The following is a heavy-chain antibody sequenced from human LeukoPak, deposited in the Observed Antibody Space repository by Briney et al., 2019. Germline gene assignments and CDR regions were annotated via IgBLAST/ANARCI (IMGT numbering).Heavy chain of an antibody. J-gene: IGHJ4*02. CDR3: ASFYDSSGSSTGAPDY. CDR2: INHSGST. Sequence: SETLSLTCAVYGGSFSGYYWSWIRQPPGKGLEWIGEINHSGSTNYNPSLKSRVTISVDTSKSQFSLKLSSVTAADTAVYYCASFYDSSGSSTGAPDYWGQGTLVTVSS. D-gene: IGHD3-22*01. CDR1: GGSFSGYY. V-gene: IGHV4-34*01.